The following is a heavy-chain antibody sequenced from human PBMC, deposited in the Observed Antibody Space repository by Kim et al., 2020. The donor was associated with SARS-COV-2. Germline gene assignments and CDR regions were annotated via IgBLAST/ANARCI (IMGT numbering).Heavy chain of an antibody. J-gene: IGHJ4*02. CDR1: GFTFSSYA. Sequence: GGSLRLSCAASGFTFSSYAMSWVRQAPGKGLEWVSAISGSGGSTYYADSVKGRFTISRDNSKNTLYLQMNSLRAEDTAVYYCAKLMPNSQLRYFDWLLSHEDYWGQGTLVTVSS. CDR3: AKLMPNSQLRYFDWLLSHEDY. V-gene: IGHV3-23*01. CDR2: ISGSGGST. D-gene: IGHD3-9*01.